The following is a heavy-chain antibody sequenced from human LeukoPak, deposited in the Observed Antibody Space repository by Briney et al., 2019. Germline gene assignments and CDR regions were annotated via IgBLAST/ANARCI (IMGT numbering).Heavy chain of an antibody. J-gene: IGHJ5*02. Sequence: ASVKVSCKASGYGFSDVYFNWVRQAPGQGLECMGWINPHSGATNYAQRFQGRVSMDASIDTAYMELSRLTSDDTAVYYCATSSSVTHTRDPWGQGTLVTVSS. V-gene: IGHV1-2*02. D-gene: IGHD5/OR15-5a*01. CDR2: INPHSGAT. CDR1: GYGFSDVY. CDR3: ATSSSVTHTRDP.